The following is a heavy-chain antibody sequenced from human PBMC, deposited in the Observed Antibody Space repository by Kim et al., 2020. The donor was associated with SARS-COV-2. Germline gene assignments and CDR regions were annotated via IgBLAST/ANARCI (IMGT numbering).Heavy chain of an antibody. D-gene: IGHD3-16*02. J-gene: IGHJ6*02. CDR3: ARSGDGTYPQGAYYYGLDV. CDR2: ISWNGDNR. V-gene: IGHV3-9*01. Sequence: GGSLRLSCAASGFRFDDYALHWVRQPPGKGLEWVSGISWNGDNRGYADSVMGRFTISRDNAKNSLYLQMNELRPDDTALYYCARSGDGTYPQGAYYYGLDVWGEAPAVTVSS. CDR1: GFRFDDYA.